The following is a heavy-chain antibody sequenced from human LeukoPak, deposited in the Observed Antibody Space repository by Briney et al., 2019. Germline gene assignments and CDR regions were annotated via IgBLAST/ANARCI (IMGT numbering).Heavy chain of an antibody. D-gene: IGHD4-17*01. CDR2: ISSGRTYI. J-gene: IGHJ4*02. CDR3: ARDPRGATVTSLKIDY. V-gene: IGHV3-21*01. CDR1: GFTFSSYS. Sequence: GGSLRLSCAGSGFTFSSYSMNWVRQAPGKGLEWVSSISSGRTYIYYADSVKGRFTISRDNAQNSLYLQMNSLKAEDTAVYYCARDPRGATVTSLKIDYWGQGTLVTVSS.